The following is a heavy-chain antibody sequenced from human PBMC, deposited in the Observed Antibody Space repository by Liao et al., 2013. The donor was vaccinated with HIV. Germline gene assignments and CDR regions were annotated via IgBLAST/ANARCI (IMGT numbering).Heavy chain of an antibody. CDR3: ARSLQIVGAVSWYFDL. CDR2: IYTSGST. CDR1: GGSISSGSYY. J-gene: IGHJ2*01. V-gene: IGHV4-61*02. Sequence: QVQLQESGPGLVKPSQTLSLTCTVSGGSISSGSYYWSWIRQPAGKGLEWIGRIYTSGSTNYNPSLKSRVTISVDTSKNQFSLKLSSVAAADTAVYYCARSLQIVGAVSWYFDLWGRGTLVTVSS. D-gene: IGHD1-26*01.